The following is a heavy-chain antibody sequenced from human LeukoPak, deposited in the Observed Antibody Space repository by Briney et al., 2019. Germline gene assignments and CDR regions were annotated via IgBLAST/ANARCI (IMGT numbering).Heavy chain of an antibody. CDR3: AAVTAMVGFRGYYYYMDV. J-gene: IGHJ6*03. CDR2: INPSGGST. Sequence: ASVKVSCKASGYTFTSYYMHWVRQAPGQGLEWMGIINPSGGSTSYAQKFQGRVTMTRDMSTSTVYMELSSLRSEDTAVYYCAAVTAMVGFRGYYYYMDVWGKGTTVTISS. D-gene: IGHD5-18*01. CDR1: GYTFTSYY. V-gene: IGHV1-46*01.